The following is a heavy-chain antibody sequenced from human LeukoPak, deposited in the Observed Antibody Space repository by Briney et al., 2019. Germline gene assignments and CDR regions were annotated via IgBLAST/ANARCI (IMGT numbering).Heavy chain of an antibody. Sequence: PGGSLRLSCAASGFTFSSYAMSWVRQAPGKGLEWVSAISGSGGSTYYADSVKGRFIISRNNYKKTLYLQINSLRAEDTAVYYCAKDKIGYSYALAWGQGTLVTVSS. CDR2: ISGSGGST. J-gene: IGHJ5*02. CDR1: GFTFSSYA. D-gene: IGHD5-18*01. V-gene: IGHV3-23*01. CDR3: AKDKIGYSYALA.